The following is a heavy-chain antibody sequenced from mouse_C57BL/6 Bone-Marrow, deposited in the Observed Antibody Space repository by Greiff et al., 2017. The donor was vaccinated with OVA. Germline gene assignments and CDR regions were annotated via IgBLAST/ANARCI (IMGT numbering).Heavy chain of an antibody. CDR1: GYAFSSSW. D-gene: IGHD2-10*01. J-gene: IGHJ3*01. CDR2: IYPGDGDT. Sequence: QVQLQQSGPELVKPGASVKISCKASGYAFSSSWMNWVKQRPGKGLEWIGRIYPGDGDTNYNGKFKGKATLTADKSSSTAYMQLSSLTSEDSAVYFCAAAYYLAWFAYWGQGTLVTVSA. CDR3: AAAYYLAWFAY. V-gene: IGHV1-82*01.